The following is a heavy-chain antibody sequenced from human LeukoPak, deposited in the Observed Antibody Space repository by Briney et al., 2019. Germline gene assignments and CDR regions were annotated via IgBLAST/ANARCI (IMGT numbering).Heavy chain of an antibody. D-gene: IGHD3-3*01. CDR3: ARGTYYDFWSGYYGYYYYMDV. J-gene: IGHJ6*03. V-gene: IGHV3-30*04. CDR1: GFTFSSYA. CDR2: ISYDESNT. Sequence: GGSLRLFCAASGFTFSSYAMHWVRQAPGKGLEWVALISYDESNTFYADSVKGRFTISRDNSKNTLYLQMNSLRAEDTAVYYCARGTYYDFWSGYYGYYYYMDVWGKGTTVTVSS.